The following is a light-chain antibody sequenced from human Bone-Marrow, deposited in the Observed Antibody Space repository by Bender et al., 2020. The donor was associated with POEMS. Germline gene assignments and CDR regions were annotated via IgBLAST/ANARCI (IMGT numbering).Light chain of an antibody. CDR2: DVS. J-gene: IGLJ2*01. Sequence: QSALTQPRSVSGSPGQSVTISCTGTSSDVGGYNYVSWYQHHPGKAPKLIIYDVSQRPSGVPDRFSGSKSGNTASLTVSGLQSEDEADYYCSSYGGSNNLVFGGGTKLTVL. CDR1: SSDVGGYNY. CDR3: SSYGGSNNLV. V-gene: IGLV2-8*01.